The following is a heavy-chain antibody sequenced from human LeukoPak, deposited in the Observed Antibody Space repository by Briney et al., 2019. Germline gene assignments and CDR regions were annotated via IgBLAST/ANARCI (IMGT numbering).Heavy chain of an antibody. CDR2: IKQDGSEK. V-gene: IGHV3-7*01. D-gene: IGHD2-8*02. J-gene: IGHJ4*02. CDR1: GFTLSSYW. CDR3: AEFAGGFDY. Sequence: TGGSLRLSCAASGFTLSSYWMSWVRQAPAKGLEWVANIKQDGSEKYYVDSVKGRFTISRDNAKNSLYLQMNSLRAEDTAVYYCAEFAGGFDYWGQGTLVTVSS.